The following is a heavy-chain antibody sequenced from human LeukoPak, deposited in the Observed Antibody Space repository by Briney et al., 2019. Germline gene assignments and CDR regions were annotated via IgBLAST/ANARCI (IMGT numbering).Heavy chain of an antibody. D-gene: IGHD2-2*01. V-gene: IGHV3-23*01. CDR1: GFTFSSHA. CDR3: ANGAYCSSTSCYAGDYFDY. CDR2: ISGSGGST. J-gene: IGHJ4*02. Sequence: HPGGSLRLSCAASGFTFSSHAMSWVRQAPGKGLEWVSAISGSGGSTYYADSVEGRFSISRDNSKNTLYLQMNSLRDEDTAVYYCANGAYCSSTSCYAGDYFDYWGQGTLVTVSS.